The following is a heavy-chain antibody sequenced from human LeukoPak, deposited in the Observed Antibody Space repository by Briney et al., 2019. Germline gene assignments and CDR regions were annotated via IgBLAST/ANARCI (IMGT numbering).Heavy chain of an antibody. Sequence: SETLSLTCTVSGYSISSGYYWGWIRQPPGKGLEWIGSIYHSGSTYYNPSLKSRVTISVDTSKNQFSLKLSSVTAADTAVYYCAKDGAWDYGDYTNDYWGQGTLVTVSS. V-gene: IGHV4-38-2*02. J-gene: IGHJ4*02. CDR2: IYHSGST. CDR3: AKDGAWDYGDYTNDY. CDR1: GYSISSGYY. D-gene: IGHD4-17*01.